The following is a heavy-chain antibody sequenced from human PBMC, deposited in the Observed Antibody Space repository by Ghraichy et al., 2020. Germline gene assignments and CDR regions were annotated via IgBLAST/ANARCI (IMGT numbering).Heavy chain of an antibody. D-gene: IGHD2-21*01. CDR1: GDSIRSSNYY. CDR3: ARRGKYCGGDRCLNWFDP. Sequence: SETLSLTCSVSGDSIRSSNYYWDWIRQPPGKGLDWVGSVSYTEGTHYSPSLESRITISIDTSKNQFSLNLGSVTAADTAVYYCARRGKYCGGDRCLNWFDPWGQGTLVTVCS. V-gene: IGHV4-39*01. J-gene: IGHJ5*02. CDR2: VSYTEGT.